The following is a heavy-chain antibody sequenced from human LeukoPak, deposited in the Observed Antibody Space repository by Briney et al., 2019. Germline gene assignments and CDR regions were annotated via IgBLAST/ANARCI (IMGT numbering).Heavy chain of an antibody. D-gene: IGHD3-22*01. Sequence: PGGSLRLSCAASGFTFSSYWMHWVRQAPGKGLEWVARINSDGSSTIYADSVKGRFTISTDNATNTLYLQMNSLRAEDTAVYYCASLSLIEYYDSSGSRDAFGVWGQGTIVTVSS. CDR3: ASLSLIEYYDSSGSRDAFGV. V-gene: IGHV3-74*01. J-gene: IGHJ3*01. CDR1: GFTFSSYW. CDR2: INSDGSST.